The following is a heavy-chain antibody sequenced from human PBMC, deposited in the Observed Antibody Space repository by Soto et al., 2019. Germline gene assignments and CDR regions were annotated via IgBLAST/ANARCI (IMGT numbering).Heavy chain of an antibody. Sequence: ESGPTLVNPTQTLTLTCTFSGFSLTETGMGVGWIRQPPGKALEWLALIYWDDDKRYSPSLKRGLTISKDASKNQVVLTKTNVDGVDTATYYCAHRRSGYFDSWGQGPLVTVSS. CDR2: IYWDDDK. CDR1: GFSLTETGMG. V-gene: IGHV2-5*02. J-gene: IGHJ4*02. CDR3: AHRRSGYFDS.